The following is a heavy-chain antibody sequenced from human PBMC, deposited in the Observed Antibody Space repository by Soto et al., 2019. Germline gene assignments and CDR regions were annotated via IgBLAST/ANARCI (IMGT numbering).Heavy chain of an antibody. CDR1: GYTLTELS. CDR2: FDPEDGET. J-gene: IGHJ3*01. CDR3: ARDRKVRFYFFGSGYPGGVFDF. D-gene: IGHD3-3*01. Sequence: ASVKVSCKVSGYTLTELSMHWVRQAPGKGLEWMGGFDPEDGETIYAQKFQGRVTMTEDTSTDTAYMELSSLRSEDTAVYYCARDRKVRFYFFGSGYPGGVFDFGGKGTLVTVSS. V-gene: IGHV1-24*01.